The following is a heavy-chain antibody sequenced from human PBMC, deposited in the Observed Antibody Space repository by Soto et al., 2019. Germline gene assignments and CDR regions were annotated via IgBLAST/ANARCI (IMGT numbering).Heavy chain of an antibody. J-gene: IGHJ4*02. V-gene: IGHV5-51*01. CDR2: IYPASSEI. CDR1: GYNFARSS. D-gene: IGHD3-3*01. CDR3: APYYNYWKI. Sequence: EVQLVQSGAEVKKPGESLKISCKASGYNFARSSIGWVRQMPGKGLECVAIIYPASSEITYSPSFQGQVTISADMSISTAYLQWSSLKASDTAIYYCAPYYNYWKIWGQGTLVTVSS.